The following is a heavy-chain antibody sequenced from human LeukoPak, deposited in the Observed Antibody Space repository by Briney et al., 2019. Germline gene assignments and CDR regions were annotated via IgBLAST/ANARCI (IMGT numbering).Heavy chain of an antibody. CDR1: EFTFSSYG. CDR3: AKVIGPPYYYYGMDV. Sequence: GGSLRLSCAASEFTFSSYGMHWVRQAPGKGLEWVAVIWYDGSNKYYADSVKGRFTISRDNSKNTLYLQMNSLRAEDTAVYYCAKVIGPPYYYYGMDVWGQGTTVTVSS. V-gene: IGHV3-33*06. CDR2: IWYDGSNK. J-gene: IGHJ6*02.